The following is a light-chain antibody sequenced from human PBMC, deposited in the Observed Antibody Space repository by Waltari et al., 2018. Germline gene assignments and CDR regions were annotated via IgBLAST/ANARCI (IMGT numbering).Light chain of an antibody. CDR2: CAS. CDR1: QSVLYSSNSKNY. J-gene: IGKJ1*01. CDR3: QQYYSTPRA. Sequence: DIVMTQSPDSLAVSLGERATIKCKSSQSVLYSSNSKNYLAWHQQKPGQPPKLLLYCASTRESGVPERFSGGRSGTDFTLTITSLQAEDVAVYYCQQYYSTPRAFGQGTKVEIK. V-gene: IGKV4-1*01.